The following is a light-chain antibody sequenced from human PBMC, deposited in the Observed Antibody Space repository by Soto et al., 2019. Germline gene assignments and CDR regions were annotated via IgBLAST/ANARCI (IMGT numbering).Light chain of an antibody. CDR3: QQYYSTPQCT. CDR2: WAS. CDR1: QSVLYSSNNKNY. J-gene: IGKJ4*01. Sequence: DIVMTQSPDSLAVSLGERATINCKSSQSVLYSSNNKNYLAWYQQKPGQPPKLLIYWASTRESGVPDRFSGSGSGTDFTLTISSLQAEDVAVYYCQQYYSTPQCTFGGGTKVEIK. V-gene: IGKV4-1*01.